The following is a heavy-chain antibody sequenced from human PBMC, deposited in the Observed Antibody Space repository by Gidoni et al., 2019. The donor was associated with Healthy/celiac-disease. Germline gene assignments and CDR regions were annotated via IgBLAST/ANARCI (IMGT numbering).Heavy chain of an antibody. CDR1: GYTCTSYE. J-gene: IGHJ3*02. CDR3: ASAGWWYTVTTEGSDAFAI. D-gene: IGHD4-17*01. CDR2: MNPNSGNT. Sequence: QVQLFQSGAEVKKPGASVKVSCKASGYTCTSYEMNRGRKATGQGLEWMGRMNPNSGNTGYAQKFQGSVTMPRNTSISPASMELSSLRSEDTAVYYCASAGWWYTVTTEGSDAFAIWGQGTMVTVSS. V-gene: IGHV1-8*01.